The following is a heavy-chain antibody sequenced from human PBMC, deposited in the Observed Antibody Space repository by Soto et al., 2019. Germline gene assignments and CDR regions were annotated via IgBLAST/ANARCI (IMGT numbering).Heavy chain of an antibody. J-gene: IGHJ4*02. V-gene: IGHV1-69*02. CDR1: GGTFNSYT. D-gene: IGHD3-10*01. Sequence: QVQLVQSGAEVKKPGSSVKVSCTASGGTFNSYTINWVRQAPGQGLEWGGRVNPLVGMSNSAQKFQGRVTITADKSTSKAYMDLTSLKSEDTAVYYCATSYGSGSAHFDYWGQGTLVTVSS. CDR3: ATSYGSGSAHFDY. CDR2: VNPLVGMS.